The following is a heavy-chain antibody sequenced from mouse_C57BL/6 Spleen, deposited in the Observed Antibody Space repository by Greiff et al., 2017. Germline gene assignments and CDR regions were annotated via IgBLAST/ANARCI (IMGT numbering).Heavy chain of an antibody. CDR1: GYSITSGYY. J-gene: IGHJ2*01. V-gene: IGHV3-6*01. CDR3: AREEVTTVVATNYFDY. Sequence: EVQVVESGPGLVKPSQSLSLTCSVTGYSITSGYYWNWIRQFPGNKLEWMGYISYDGSNNYNPSLKNRISITRDTSKNQFFLKLNSVTTEDTATYYCAREEVTTVVATNYFDYWGQGTTLTVSS. CDR2: ISYDGSN. D-gene: IGHD1-1*01.